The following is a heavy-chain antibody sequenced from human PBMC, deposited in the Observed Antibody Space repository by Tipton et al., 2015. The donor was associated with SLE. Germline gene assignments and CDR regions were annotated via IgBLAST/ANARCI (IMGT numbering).Heavy chain of an antibody. J-gene: IGHJ3*02. V-gene: IGHV4-59*01. CDR2: IYSGGST. Sequence: LRLSCTVSGASIDNDYWNWFRQPPGKTLEWIGYIYSGGSTNYNPSLKSRVSISVDTSKNQISLKLSSVTAADTAVYYCARVWDYGDAFDIWGQGTMVTVSS. CDR3: ARVWDYGDAFDI. CDR1: GASIDNDY. D-gene: IGHD4-17*01.